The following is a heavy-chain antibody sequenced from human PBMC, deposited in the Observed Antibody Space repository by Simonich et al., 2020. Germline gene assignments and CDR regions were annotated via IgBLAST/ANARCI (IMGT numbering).Heavy chain of an antibody. Sequence: QVQLVQSGAEVKKPGASVKVSCKASGYTFTGYYMHWVRQTPGQGLEWMGWINPKMGGTNYAQKCQGRVTMTRDTSISTAYMELSRLRSDDTAVYYCARDRAARYYYYYYMDVWGKGTTVTVSS. CDR2: INPKMGGT. V-gene: IGHV1-2*02. CDR3: ARDRAARYYYYYYMDV. CDR1: GYTFTGYY. D-gene: IGHD6-6*01. J-gene: IGHJ6*03.